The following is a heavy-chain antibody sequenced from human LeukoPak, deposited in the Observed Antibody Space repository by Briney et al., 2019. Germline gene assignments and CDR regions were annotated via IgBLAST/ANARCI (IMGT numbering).Heavy chain of an antibody. CDR1: GFTFSSYN. Sequence: GGSLRHSCAASGFTFSSYNMNWVRQAPGKGLEWVSSISSSSSYISYTDSVKGRFTVSRDNAKNSLYLQMNSLRAEDTAVYYCARSYGSESYRDAFDIWGQGTVVTVSS. CDR2: ISSSSSYI. J-gene: IGHJ3*02. V-gene: IGHV3-21*01. CDR3: ARSYGSESYRDAFDI. D-gene: IGHD3-10*01.